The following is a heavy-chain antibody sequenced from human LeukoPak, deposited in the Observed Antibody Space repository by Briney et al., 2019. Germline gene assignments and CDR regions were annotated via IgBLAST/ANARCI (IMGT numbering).Heavy chain of an antibody. Sequence: GGSLRLSCAASGFTFSSYEMNWVRQAPGKGLEWVSYISSSGSTIYYADSVKGRFTISRDNAKNSLYLQMNSLRAEDTAVYYCARNTISGLDYWGQGTLVTVSS. CDR1: GFTFSSYE. V-gene: IGHV3-48*03. J-gene: IGHJ4*02. CDR3: ARNTISGLDY. D-gene: IGHD3-9*01. CDR2: ISSSGSTI.